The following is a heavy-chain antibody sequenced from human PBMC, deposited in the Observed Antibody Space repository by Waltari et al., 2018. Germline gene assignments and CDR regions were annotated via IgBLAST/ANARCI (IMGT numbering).Heavy chain of an antibody. D-gene: IGHD2-2*02. CDR2: INHSGST. CDR3: VRGGRVVVPAAIDY. CDR1: GGSFSGYY. V-gene: IGHV4-34*01. J-gene: IGHJ4*02. Sequence: QVQLQQWGAGLLKPSETLSLTCAVYGGSFSGYYWSWIRQPPEKGLEWIGEINHSGSTNYNPSLKSRVTISVDTSKNQFSLKLSSVTAADTAVYYCVRGGRVVVPAAIDYWGQGTLVTVSS.